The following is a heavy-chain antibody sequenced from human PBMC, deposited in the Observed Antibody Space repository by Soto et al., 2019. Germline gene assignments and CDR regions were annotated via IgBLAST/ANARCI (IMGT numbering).Heavy chain of an antibody. Sequence: GGSLRLSCASSGFTLSSNYMTWVRQAPERGLEWVSVIYSGGNTYYADSVKGRFTISRDISKNTLYLQMNSLRAEDTAVYYCARDDVATTVDYWGQGTLVTVSS. CDR2: IYSGGNT. CDR1: GFTLSSNY. D-gene: IGHD4-17*01. V-gene: IGHV3-66*01. CDR3: ARDDVATTVDY. J-gene: IGHJ4*02.